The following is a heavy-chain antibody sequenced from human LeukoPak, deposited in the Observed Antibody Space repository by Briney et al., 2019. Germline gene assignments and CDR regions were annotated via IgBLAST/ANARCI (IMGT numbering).Heavy chain of an antibody. CDR3: ARDLRLYYYGSGSTPWFDP. CDR2: IWYDGSNK. Sequence: GGSLRLSCAASGFTFSSYGMHWVRQAPGKGLEWVAVIWYDGSNKYYADSVKGRFTISRDNSKNTLYLQMNSLRAEDTAVYYCARDLRLYYYGSGSTPWFDPWGRGTLVTVSS. V-gene: IGHV3-33*01. D-gene: IGHD3-10*01. CDR1: GFTFSSYG. J-gene: IGHJ5*02.